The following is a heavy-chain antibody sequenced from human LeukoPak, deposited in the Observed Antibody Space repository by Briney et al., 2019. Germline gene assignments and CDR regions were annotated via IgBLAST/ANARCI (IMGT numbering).Heavy chain of an antibody. CDR1: EFSFSSYG. Sequence: PGGSLRLSCAASEFSFSSYGMHWVRQAPGKGLQWVASLWYDGINKYHADSVKGRFTISRDNSQSTLYLQMNSLRAEDTAVYFCARARNNYDSSGYSALDYWGQGTLVTVSS. J-gene: IGHJ4*02. D-gene: IGHD3-22*01. V-gene: IGHV3-33*01. CDR3: ARARNNYDSSGYSALDY. CDR2: LWYDGINK.